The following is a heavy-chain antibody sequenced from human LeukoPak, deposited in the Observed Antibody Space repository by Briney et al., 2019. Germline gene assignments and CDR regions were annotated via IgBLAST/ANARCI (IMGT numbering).Heavy chain of an antibody. Sequence: GGSLRLSCAVSGFTFSDYYMSWVRQAPGKGLEWVSAISGSGGSTYYADSVKGRFTISRDNSKNTLYLQMNSLRAEDTAVYYCAKEELRYCSSTSCPLWGQGTLVTVSS. CDR2: ISGSGGST. J-gene: IGHJ4*02. V-gene: IGHV3-23*01. D-gene: IGHD2-2*01. CDR3: AKEELRYCSSTSCPL. CDR1: GFTFSDYY.